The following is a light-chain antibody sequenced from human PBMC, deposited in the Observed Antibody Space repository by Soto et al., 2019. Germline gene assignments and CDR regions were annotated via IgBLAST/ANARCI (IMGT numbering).Light chain of an antibody. V-gene: IGKV1-6*01. J-gene: IGKJ4*01. Sequence: AIQMTQSPSSLSASVGDRVTITCRASQAISNDVGWYQQKPGKAPRLLIYAASDLESGVPSRFSGSASGTEFTLTISSLQPEDFATYYCLQDNTYPLTFGGVTKVEIK. CDR3: LQDNTYPLT. CDR2: AAS. CDR1: QAISND.